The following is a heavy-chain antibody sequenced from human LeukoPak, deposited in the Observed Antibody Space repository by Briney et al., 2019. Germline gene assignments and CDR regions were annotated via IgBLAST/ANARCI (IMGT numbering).Heavy chain of an antibody. J-gene: IGHJ4*02. CDR2: ISGSGDTI. V-gene: IGHV3-11*01. Sequence: GGSLRLSCAAPGFTFSTYGMSWIRQAPGKGLEWVSYISGSGDTIYYADSVKGRFTITRDNAKNSLYLQMNSLRAEDTAVYYCARAWGSADYWGQGTLVTVSS. CDR1: GFTFSTYG. CDR3: ARAWGSADY. D-gene: IGHD7-27*01.